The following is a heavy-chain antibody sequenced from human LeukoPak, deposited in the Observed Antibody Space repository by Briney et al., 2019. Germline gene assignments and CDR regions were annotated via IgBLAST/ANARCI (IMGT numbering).Heavy chain of an antibody. Sequence: PGGSLRLSCAGSGFTFGSYAMSWVRQAPGKGLEWVSAISGSGGSTSYTDSVKGRFSISRDNSKNTLYLQMDSLSPGDTAVYYCAKDVKSAVTGQFDPWGQGTLVTVSS. CDR2: ISGSGGST. CDR1: GFTFGSYA. V-gene: IGHV3-23*01. J-gene: IGHJ5*02. D-gene: IGHD2-21*02. CDR3: AKDVKSAVTGQFDP.